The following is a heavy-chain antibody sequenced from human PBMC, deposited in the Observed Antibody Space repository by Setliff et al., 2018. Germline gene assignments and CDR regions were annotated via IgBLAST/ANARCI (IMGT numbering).Heavy chain of an antibody. CDR1: GFTFSNYE. CDR3: AREGIRGYFYYYMDV. V-gene: IGHV3-48*03. Sequence: GGSLRLSCAASGFTFSNYEMNWVRQAPGKGLEWVSYINSGGSLIYYADSVKGRFTISRDNAKSSLYLQMHSLRAEDTAVYYCAREGIRGYFYYYMDVWGKGTTVTVSS. J-gene: IGHJ6*03. CDR2: INSGGSLI.